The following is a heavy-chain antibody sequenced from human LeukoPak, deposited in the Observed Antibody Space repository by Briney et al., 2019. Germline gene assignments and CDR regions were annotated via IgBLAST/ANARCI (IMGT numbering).Heavy chain of an antibody. J-gene: IGHJ4*02. V-gene: IGHV1-69-2*01. CDR1: GYTFTDYH. D-gene: IGHD3-3*01. CDR2: VDPEDGET. CDR3: ATGNPRITIFGVGS. Sequence: ASVKISCKVSGYTFTDYHMHWVQQAPGKGLEWMGLVDPEDGETIYAEKFQGRVTITADTSTDTAYMELSSLRSEDTAVYYCATGNPRITIFGVGSWGQGTLVTVSS.